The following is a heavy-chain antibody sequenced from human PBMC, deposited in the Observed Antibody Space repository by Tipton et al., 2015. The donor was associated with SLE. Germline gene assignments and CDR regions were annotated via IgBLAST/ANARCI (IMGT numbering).Heavy chain of an antibody. CDR1: GDSISSYY. D-gene: IGHD3-22*01. Sequence: TLSLTCTVSGDSISSYYWNWIRQPPGKGLEWIGEINHSGSTNYNPSLKSRVTISVDTSKNQFSLQLSSVTAADTAVYYCARVSSYYDSSGYPFSYWGQGTLVTVSS. CDR3: ARVSSYYDSSGYPFSY. J-gene: IGHJ4*02. CDR2: INHSGST. V-gene: IGHV4-34*01.